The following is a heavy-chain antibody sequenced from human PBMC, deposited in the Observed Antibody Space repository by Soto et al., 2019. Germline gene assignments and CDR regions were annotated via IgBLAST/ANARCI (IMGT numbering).Heavy chain of an antibody. D-gene: IGHD3-22*01. J-gene: IGHJ4*02. V-gene: IGHV3-21*01. CDR1: GFTFSSFS. CDR3: ASPYYYDSSGYLGGAL. Sequence: GGSLRLSCVVSGFTFSSFSMNWVRQAPGKGLEWVASISSNPNYIYYADSAKGRFTISRDNAKNSLFLQMNSLRAEDTAVYYCASPYYYDSSGYLGGALWGRGXLVTVYS. CDR2: ISSNPNYI.